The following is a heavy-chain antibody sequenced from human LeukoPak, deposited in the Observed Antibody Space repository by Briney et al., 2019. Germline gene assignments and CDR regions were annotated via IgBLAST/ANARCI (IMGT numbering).Heavy chain of an antibody. CDR1: GFTFSSYA. V-gene: IGHV3-23*01. Sequence: PGGSLRLSCAASGFTFSSYAMSWVRQAPGKGLEWVSAVSGSGGSTYYADSVKGRFTISRDNSKNTLYLQMNSLRAEDTAVYYCAKVGGYSYGPNDYWGQGTLVTVSS. CDR3: AKVGGYSYGPNDY. D-gene: IGHD5-18*01. CDR2: VSGSGGST. J-gene: IGHJ4*02.